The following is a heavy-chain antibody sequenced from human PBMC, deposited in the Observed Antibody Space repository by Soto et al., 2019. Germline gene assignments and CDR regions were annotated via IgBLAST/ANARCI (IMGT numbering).Heavy chain of an antibody. V-gene: IGHV4-61*01. Sequence: SETLSLTCTVSGVSVSSGSFYLAWIRQPPGKGLEWIGFGSYSGTTNYKPSLKSRVTISVDTSRSQISLKVSSLTAADTAVYYCARGATVTKYDYWGQGTLVTVSS. CDR1: GVSVSSGSFY. CDR2: GSYSGTT. CDR3: ARGATVTKYDY. D-gene: IGHD4-17*01. J-gene: IGHJ4*02.